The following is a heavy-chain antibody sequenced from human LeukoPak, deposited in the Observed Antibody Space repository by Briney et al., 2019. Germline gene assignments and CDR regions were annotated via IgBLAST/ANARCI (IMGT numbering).Heavy chain of an antibody. Sequence: GSLRFSCAASGFTFSSYWMHWVRQAPGKGLVWVSRINSDGSSTSYADSVKGRFTISRDNAKNTLYLQMNSLRAEDTAVYYCARSTIFGVEIDYWGQGTLVTVSS. J-gene: IGHJ4*02. CDR2: INSDGSST. CDR1: GFTFSSYW. CDR3: ARSTIFGVEIDY. V-gene: IGHV3-74*01. D-gene: IGHD3-3*01.